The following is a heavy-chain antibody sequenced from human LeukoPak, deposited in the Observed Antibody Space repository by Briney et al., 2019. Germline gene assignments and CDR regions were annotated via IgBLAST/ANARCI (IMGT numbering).Heavy chain of an antibody. CDR3: TTDLWELLPYYYGMDV. J-gene: IGHJ6*02. D-gene: IGHD1-26*01. Sequence: GGSLRLSCAASGFTFSNAWMSWVRQAPGKGLEWVGRTKSKTDGGTTDYAAPVKGRFTISRDDSKNTLYLQMNSLKTEDTAVYYCTTDLWELLPYYYGMDVWGQGTTVTVSS. CDR2: TKSKTDGGTT. V-gene: IGHV3-15*01. CDR1: GFTFSNAW.